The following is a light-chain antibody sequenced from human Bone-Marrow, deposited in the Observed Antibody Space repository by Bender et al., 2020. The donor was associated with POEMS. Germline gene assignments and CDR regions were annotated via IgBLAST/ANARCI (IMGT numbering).Light chain of an antibody. CDR2: DVN. CDR3: CSYAINATLV. V-gene: IGLV2-14*03. CDR1: SSDVGGSAF. Sequence: QSALTQPPSASGSPGQSVTISCTGTSSDVGGSAFVSWYQQHPDKAPKLIIFDVNNRPSGISHRFSASKSANTASLTISGLLPEDEGDYYCCSYAINATLVFGGGTKLTVL. J-gene: IGLJ3*02.